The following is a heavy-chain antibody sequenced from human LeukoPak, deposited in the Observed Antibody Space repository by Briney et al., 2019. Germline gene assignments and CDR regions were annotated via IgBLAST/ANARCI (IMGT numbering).Heavy chain of an antibody. Sequence: SQTLSLTCTVSGGSISSGGYYWSWIRQPPGKGLEWIGEINHSGSTNYNPSLKSRVTISVDTSKNQFSLKLSSVTAADTAVYYCARRGRGMGTPGSGSYPTYYYYYYMDVWGKGTTVTVSS. D-gene: IGHD3-10*01. V-gene: IGHV4-30-2*01. CDR3: ARRGRGMGTPGSGSYPTYYYYYYMDV. CDR1: GGSISSGGYY. J-gene: IGHJ6*03. CDR2: INHSGST.